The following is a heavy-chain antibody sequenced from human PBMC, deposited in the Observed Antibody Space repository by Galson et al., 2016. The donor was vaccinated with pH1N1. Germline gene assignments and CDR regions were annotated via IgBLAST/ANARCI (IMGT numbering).Heavy chain of an antibody. CDR3: ARAPYCSNATCYSVWFDP. Sequence: SVKVSCKASGYTFTSYCMHWVRQAPGQGLEWMGIITPTGGRTSYAQKFKDRVAMTSDTSTSTVYMELNSLRSEDTAVYYCARAPYCSNATCYSVWFDPWGQGTPVTVSS. D-gene: IGHD2-2*02. CDR2: ITPTGGRT. J-gene: IGHJ5*02. CDR1: GYTFTSYC. V-gene: IGHV1-46*01.